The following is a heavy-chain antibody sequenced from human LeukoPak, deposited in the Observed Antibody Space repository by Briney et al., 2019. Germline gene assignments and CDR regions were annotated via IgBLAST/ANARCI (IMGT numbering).Heavy chain of an antibody. D-gene: IGHD6-13*01. J-gene: IGHJ4*02. CDR1: GGSISSSNW. CDR2: IYHSGST. Sequence: SETLSLTCAVSGGSISSSNWRSWVRPPPGEGLEGTGVIYHSGSTNYNQSVKSRVTISVDKSKNKFSLKLSSVTAADTAVYYCAREWGEDSSSWYYFDYWGQGTLVTVSS. CDR3: AREWGEDSSSWYYFDY. V-gene: IGHV4-4*02.